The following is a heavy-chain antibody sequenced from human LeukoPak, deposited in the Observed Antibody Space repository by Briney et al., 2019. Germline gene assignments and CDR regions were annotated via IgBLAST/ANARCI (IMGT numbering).Heavy chain of an antibody. D-gene: IGHD6-13*01. J-gene: IGHJ4*02. CDR3: AKGPRIAALPSPIDY. V-gene: IGHV3-48*03. CDR1: GFTFSSYE. CDR2: ISSSGSTI. Sequence: GALRLSCAASGFTFSSYEMNWVRQAPGKGLEWASYISSSGSTIYYADSVKGRFTISRDNSKNALYLQMNSLRAEDTAVYYCAKGPRIAALPSPIDYWGQGTLVTVSS.